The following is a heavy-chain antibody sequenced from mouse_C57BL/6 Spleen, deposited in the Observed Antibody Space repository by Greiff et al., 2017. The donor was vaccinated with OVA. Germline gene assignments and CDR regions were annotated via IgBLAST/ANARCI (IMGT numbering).Heavy chain of an antibody. Sequence: DVHLVESGGGLVKPGGSLKLSCAASGFTFSSYAMSWVRQTPEKRLEWVATISDGGSYTYYPDNVKGRFTISRDNAKNNLYLQMSHLKSEDTAMYYCARDPSPSCSSPYYYAMDYWGQGTSVTVSS. J-gene: IGHJ4*01. V-gene: IGHV5-4*01. CDR2: ISDGGSYT. CDR1: GFTFSSYA. CDR3: ARDPSPSCSSPYYYAMDY. D-gene: IGHD1-1*01.